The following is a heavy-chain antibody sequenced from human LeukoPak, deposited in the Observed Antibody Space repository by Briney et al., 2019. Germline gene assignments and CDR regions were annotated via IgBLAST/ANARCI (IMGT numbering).Heavy chain of an antibody. D-gene: IGHD6-6*01. J-gene: IGHJ5*02. V-gene: IGHV4-59*12. CDR3: ARGTAARPGWFDP. CDR2: IYYSGST. Sequence: TTSETLSLTCTVSGGSISSYYWSWIRQPPGKGLEWIGYIYYSGSTNYNPSLKSRVTISVDTSKNQFSLKLSSVTTADTAVYYCARGTAARPGWFDPWGQGTLVTVSS. CDR1: GGSISSYY.